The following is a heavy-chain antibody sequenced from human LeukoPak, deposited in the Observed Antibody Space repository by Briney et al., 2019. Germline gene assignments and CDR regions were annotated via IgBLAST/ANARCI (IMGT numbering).Heavy chain of an antibody. J-gene: IGHJ4*02. CDR1: GYRFTSYW. D-gene: IGHD6-13*01. CDR2: IYPGDSDT. CDR3: ARQVAAAGKGDY. Sequence: GESLKISCKGSGYRFTSYWIGWGRQMPGKGLEWMGIIYPGDSDTRYSPSFQGQVTISADKSSSTAYLQWSSLKTSDIAMYYCARQVAAAGKGDYWGQGTLVTVSS. V-gene: IGHV5-51*01.